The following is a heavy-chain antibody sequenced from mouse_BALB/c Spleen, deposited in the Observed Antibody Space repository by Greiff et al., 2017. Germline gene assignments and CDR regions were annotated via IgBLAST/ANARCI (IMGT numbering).Heavy chain of an antibody. Sequence: VQLKESGAELVKPGASVKLSCTASGFNIKDTYMYWVKQRPEQGLEWIGRIDPANGNTKYDPKFQGKATITADTSSNTAYLQLSSLTSEDTAVYYCASAFDYWGQGTTLTVSS. CDR3: ASAFDY. CDR2: IDPANGNT. V-gene: IGHV14-3*02. J-gene: IGHJ2*01. CDR1: GFNIKDTY.